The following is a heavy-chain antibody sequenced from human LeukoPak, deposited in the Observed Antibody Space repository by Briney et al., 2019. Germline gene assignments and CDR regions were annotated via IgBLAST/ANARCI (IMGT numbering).Heavy chain of an antibody. CDR3: ARGGYDFWSGYYAPVDY. J-gene: IGHJ4*02. CDR2: INPNSGGT. D-gene: IGHD3-3*01. CDR1: GYTFTGYY. V-gene: IGHV1-2*02. Sequence: ASVKVSCKASGYTFTGYYMHWVRQAPGQGLEWMGWINPNSGGTNYAQKFQGRVTMTRDTSISTAYMELSRLRSDDTAVYYCARGGYDFWSGYYAPVDYWGQGTLVTVSS.